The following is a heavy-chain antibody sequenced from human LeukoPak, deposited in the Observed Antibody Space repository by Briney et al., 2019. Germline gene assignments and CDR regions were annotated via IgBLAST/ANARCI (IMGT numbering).Heavy chain of an antibody. Sequence: GGSLRLSCAASGFTFSSYAMSWVRQAPGKGLEWVSAISGSGGSTYYADSVKGRFTISRDNSKNTLYLQMNSLRAEDTAVYYCSKGTVLVPTASDVFDIWGQGTMVTVSS. V-gene: IGHV3-23*01. CDR3: SKGTVLVPTASDVFDI. CDR1: GFTFSSYA. CDR2: ISGSGGST. D-gene: IGHD2-2*01. J-gene: IGHJ3*02.